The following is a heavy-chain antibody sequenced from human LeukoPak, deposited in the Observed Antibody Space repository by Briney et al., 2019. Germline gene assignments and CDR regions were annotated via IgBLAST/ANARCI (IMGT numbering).Heavy chain of an antibody. CDR3: ARGKTMTTVTT. D-gene: IGHD4-17*01. CDR1: GYTFTGYC. J-gene: IGHJ5*02. Sequence: ASVKVSCKASGYTFTGYCMHWVRQAPGQGLEWMGRINPNSGGTNYPQKFRGRVTVTKDTSISTAYMELSSLRSDDTAVYYCARGKTMTTVTTWGQGTLVTVSS. V-gene: IGHV1-2*06. CDR2: INPNSGGT.